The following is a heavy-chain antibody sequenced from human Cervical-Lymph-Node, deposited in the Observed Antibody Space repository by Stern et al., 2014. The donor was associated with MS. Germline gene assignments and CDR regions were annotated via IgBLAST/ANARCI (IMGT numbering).Heavy chain of an antibody. V-gene: IGHV4-59*01. J-gene: IGHJ6*02. CDR3: ARSFRGGMDV. D-gene: IGHD5-12*01. CDR1: GGSISPYY. Sequence: QVQLQESGAGLVKPPENLSLTCSVSGGSISPYYWSWIRQPPGQGLEWIGNILYSGSTDYNPSLRSRVTISVDTSKKQFSLNLRSVTAADTAVYYCARSFRGGMDVWGQGTTVTVSS. CDR2: ILYSGST.